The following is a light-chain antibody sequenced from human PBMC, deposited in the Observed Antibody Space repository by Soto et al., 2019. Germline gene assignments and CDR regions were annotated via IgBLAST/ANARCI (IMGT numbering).Light chain of an antibody. V-gene: IGLV2-14*03. J-gene: IGLJ1*01. CDR3: SAYTVSRTYV. CDR2: NVY. Sequence: QSALTQPASVSGSPGQSITISCTGTSSDVGAYNFVSWHQQHPGKAPKLMIYNVYDRPSGISYRFSGSKSGNTASLTISGLHGEDEADYYCSAYTVSRTYVFGTGTKLT. CDR1: SSDVGAYNF.